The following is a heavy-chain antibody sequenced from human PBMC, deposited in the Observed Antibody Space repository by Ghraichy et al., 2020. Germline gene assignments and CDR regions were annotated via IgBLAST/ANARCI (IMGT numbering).Heavy chain of an antibody. Sequence: SETLSLTCTVSGGSISSYYWSWIRQPPGKGLEWIGYIYYSGSTNYNPSLKSRVTISVDTSKNQFSLKLSSVTAADTAVYYCARDKELTGDSAFDIWGQGTMVTVSS. J-gene: IGHJ3*02. V-gene: IGHV4-59*01. CDR1: GGSISSYY. CDR3: ARDKELTGDSAFDI. CDR2: IYYSGST. D-gene: IGHD7-27*01.